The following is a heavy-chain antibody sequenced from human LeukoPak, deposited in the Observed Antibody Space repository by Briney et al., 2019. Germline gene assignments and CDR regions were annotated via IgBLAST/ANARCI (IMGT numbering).Heavy chain of an antibody. CDR2: IIPIFGTA. V-gene: IGHV1-69*05. J-gene: IGHJ4*02. Sequence: SVKVSCKASGGTFSSYAISWVRQAPGQGLEGMGGIIPIFGTANYAQKFQGRVTITTDESTSTAYMELTSLRSEDTAVYYCASYSSSWYGFDYWGQGTLVTVSS. CDR1: GGTFSSYA. CDR3: ASYSSSWYGFDY. D-gene: IGHD6-13*01.